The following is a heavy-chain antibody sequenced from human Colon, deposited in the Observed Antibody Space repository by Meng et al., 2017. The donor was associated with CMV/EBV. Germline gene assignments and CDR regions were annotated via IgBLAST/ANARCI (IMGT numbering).Heavy chain of an antibody. D-gene: IGHD3-3*01. V-gene: IGHV4-39*07. CDR2: IYFSGTT. Sequence: GSLRLSCTVSGALITSSSYKWGWIRQPPGKGLEWIGNIYFSGTTDFNPSLESRVIMSVDTSRNQFSLRLHSVTAADTAMYYCARESGRFWSGYSNPIHWGQGVMVTVSS. CDR1: GALITSSSYK. CDR3: ARESGRFWSGYSNPIH. J-gene: IGHJ4*02.